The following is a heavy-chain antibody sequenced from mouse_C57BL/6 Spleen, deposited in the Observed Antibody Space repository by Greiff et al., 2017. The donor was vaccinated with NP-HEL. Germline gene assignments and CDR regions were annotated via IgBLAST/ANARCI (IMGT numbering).Heavy chain of an antibody. V-gene: IGHV1-74*01. CDR2: IHPSDSDT. CDR3: AIEGIYYYGSSYGYYAMDY. CDR1: GYTFTSYW. Sequence: VQLQQSGAELVKPGASVKVSCKASGYTFTSYWMHWVKQRPGQGLEWIGRIHPSDSDTNYNQKFKGKATLTVDKSSSTAYMQLSSLTSEDSAVYYCAIEGIYYYGSSYGYYAMDYWGQGTSVTVSS. D-gene: IGHD1-1*01. J-gene: IGHJ4*01.